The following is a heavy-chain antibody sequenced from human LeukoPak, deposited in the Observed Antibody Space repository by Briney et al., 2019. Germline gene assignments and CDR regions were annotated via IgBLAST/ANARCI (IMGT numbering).Heavy chain of an antibody. CDR1: GFTFSSYA. D-gene: IGHD4-11*01. CDR2: ISGSGGST. Sequence: GGSLRLSCAASGFTFSSYAMSWVRQAPGKGLEWVSAISGSGGSTYYADSVKGRLTISRDNSKNTLYLQMNSLRVEDTAVYYCTRLTTGDTTFVYWGQGVLVTVSS. J-gene: IGHJ4*02. CDR3: TRLTTGDTTFVY. V-gene: IGHV3-23*01.